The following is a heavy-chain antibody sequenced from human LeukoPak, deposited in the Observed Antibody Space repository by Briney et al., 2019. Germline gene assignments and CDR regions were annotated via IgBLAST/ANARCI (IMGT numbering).Heavy chain of an antibody. CDR2: ISSSGST. Sequence: SETLSLTCTVSGDSISSGDYYWSWIRQPAGKGLEWIGRISSSGSTNYNPSLKSRVTMSVDTSKNQFSLKLSSVTAADTAVYYCARAVGSGSFQTYYYYMDVWGKGTTVTISS. V-gene: IGHV4-61*02. D-gene: IGHD3-10*01. CDR3: ARAVGSGSFQTYYYYMDV. CDR1: GDSISSGDYY. J-gene: IGHJ6*03.